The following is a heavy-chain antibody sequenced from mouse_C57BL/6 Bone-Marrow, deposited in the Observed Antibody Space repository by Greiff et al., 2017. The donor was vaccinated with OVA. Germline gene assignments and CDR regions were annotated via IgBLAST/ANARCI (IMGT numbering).Heavy chain of an antibody. V-gene: IGHV5-6*02. CDR3: ARRDYYGSGAY. J-gene: IGHJ3*01. Sequence: DVQLVESGGDLVKPGGSLKLSCAASGFTFSSYGMSWVRQTPDKRLEWVATISSGGSYTYYPDSVKGRFTISRDNAKNTLYLQMSSLKSEDTAMYYCARRDYYGSGAYWGQGTLVTVSA. D-gene: IGHD1-1*01. CDR1: GFTFSSYG. CDR2: ISSGGSYT.